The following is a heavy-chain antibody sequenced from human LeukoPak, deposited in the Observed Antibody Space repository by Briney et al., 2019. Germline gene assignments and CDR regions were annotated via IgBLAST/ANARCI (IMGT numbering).Heavy chain of an antibody. CDR3: ARTFGPDTVGAPFDY. D-gene: IGHD1-26*01. CDR2: ISYDGSNK. Sequence: GRSLRLSCAASGFTFSNYGMHWVRQAPGKGLEWVSFISYDGSNKYYADSVKGRFTISRDNSKNTLYLQMGSLRAEDMAVYYCARTFGPDTVGAPFDYWGQGTLVTVSS. CDR1: GFTFSNYG. J-gene: IGHJ4*02. V-gene: IGHV3-30*03.